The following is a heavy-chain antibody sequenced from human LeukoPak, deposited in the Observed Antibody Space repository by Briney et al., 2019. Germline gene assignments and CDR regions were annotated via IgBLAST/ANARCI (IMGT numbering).Heavy chain of an antibody. Sequence: SETLSLTCSVSGGSVSSYYWSWIRQSPGKGLEWIGYIHNSGRTNYNPSLKSRVTGFVDTSKDQFSLKLTSVTAADTAVYYCARNNGPVLEPWGQGSLVTVSS. CDR2: IHNSGRT. CDR3: ARNNGPVLEP. J-gene: IGHJ5*02. CDR1: GGSVSSYY. D-gene: IGHD1-14*01. V-gene: IGHV4-4*08.